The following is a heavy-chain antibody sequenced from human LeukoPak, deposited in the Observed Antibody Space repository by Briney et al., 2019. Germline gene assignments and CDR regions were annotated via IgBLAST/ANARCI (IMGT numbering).Heavy chain of an antibody. V-gene: IGHV4-59*01. J-gene: IGHJ6*03. CDR3: SWLGYGSGTPYYYFYMDD. Sequence: SETIFLTCTVASGAIIGYYRCWSRQPPRTPLEWLGYLNYSGGTNSNSSLRSRVTLSPDTSKTQFSLKLRSVIAATTAEYSSSWLGYGSGTPYYYFYMDDWGTGTTVTVSS. CDR2: LNYSGGT. D-gene: IGHD3-10*01. CDR1: SGAIIGYY.